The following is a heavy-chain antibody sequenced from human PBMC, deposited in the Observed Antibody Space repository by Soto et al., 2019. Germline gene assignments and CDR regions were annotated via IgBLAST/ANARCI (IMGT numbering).Heavy chain of an antibody. CDR1: GDSVSSNSSA. J-gene: IGHJ3*02. V-gene: IGHV6-1*01. Sequence: SQTFSLTCAISGDSVSSNSSAWYWIRQSPSRGLEWLGRTYYRSKWYNDYAVSVKSRITINPDTSKNQFSLQLNSVTPEDTAVYYCARDEAVAGHDAFDIWGQGTMVTVSS. CDR2: TYYRSKWYN. D-gene: IGHD6-19*01. CDR3: ARDEAVAGHDAFDI.